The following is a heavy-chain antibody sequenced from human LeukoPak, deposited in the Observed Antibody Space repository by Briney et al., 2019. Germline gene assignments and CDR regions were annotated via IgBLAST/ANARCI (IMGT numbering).Heavy chain of an antibody. J-gene: IGHJ4*02. Sequence: GRSLRLSCAASGFTFSSYGMHWVRQAPGKGLEWVVVISYDGSNKYYADSVKGRFTISRDNSKNTLYLQMNSLRAEDTAVYYCADWRSYGSEIPWFDYWGQGTLVTVSS. CDR2: ISYDGSNK. CDR3: ADWRSYGSEIPWFDY. D-gene: IGHD5-18*01. V-gene: IGHV3-30*03. CDR1: GFTFSSYG.